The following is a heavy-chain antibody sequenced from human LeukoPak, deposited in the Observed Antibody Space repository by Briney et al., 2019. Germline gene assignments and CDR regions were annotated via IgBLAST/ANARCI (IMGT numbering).Heavy chain of an antibody. V-gene: IGHV1-2*02. J-gene: IGHJ5*02. CDR1: GYTFTGYY. Sequence: ASVKVSCKASGYTFTGYYMHWVRQAPGQGLEWMGWINPNSDDTDYAQRFQGRVTMTRDTSISTAYMELRRLTSDDTAVYYCARDGWELRGNWFDPWGQGTLVTVSS. CDR2: INPNSDDT. D-gene: IGHD1-26*01. CDR3: ARDGWELRGNWFDP.